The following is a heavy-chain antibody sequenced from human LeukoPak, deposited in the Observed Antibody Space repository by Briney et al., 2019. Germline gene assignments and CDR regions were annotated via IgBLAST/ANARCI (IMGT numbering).Heavy chain of an antibody. CDR2: IIPILGIA. V-gene: IGHV1-69*04. Sequence: SVKVSCKASGGTFSSYAISWVRQAPGQGLEWMGRIIPILGIANYAQKFQGRVTITADKSTSTAYMELSSLRSEDTAVYYCARGNPSTSCPDYWGQGTLVTVSS. J-gene: IGHJ4*02. CDR1: GGTFSSYA. CDR3: ARGNPSTSCPDY. D-gene: IGHD2-2*01.